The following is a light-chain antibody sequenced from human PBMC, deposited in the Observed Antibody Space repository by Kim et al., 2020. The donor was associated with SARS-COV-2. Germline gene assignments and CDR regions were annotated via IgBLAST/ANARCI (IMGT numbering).Light chain of an antibody. J-gene: IGLJ2*01. Sequence: SYELTQPPSVSVSPGQTASITCSGQKLGDKYACWYQQKPGQSPVLVIYQDIKRPPGIPERFSGSNSGNTATLTISGTQAMDEADYYCQAWDSSTVVFGGGTQLTVL. V-gene: IGLV3-1*01. CDR2: QDI. CDR3: QAWDSSTVV. CDR1: KLGDKY.